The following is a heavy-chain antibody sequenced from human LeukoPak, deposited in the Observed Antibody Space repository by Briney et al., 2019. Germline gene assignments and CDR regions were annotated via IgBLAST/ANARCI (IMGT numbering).Heavy chain of an antibody. Sequence: GGSLRLSCAASGFTFSSYSMNWVRQAPGKGLEWVSSISSSSSYIYYADSVKGRFTISRDNAKNSLYLQMSSLRAEDTAVYYCAREGGHCSNGICSYFDYWGQGSLVTVSS. J-gene: IGHJ4*02. CDR3: AREGGHCSNGICSYFDY. D-gene: IGHD2-8*01. CDR1: GFTFSSYS. CDR2: ISSSSSYI. V-gene: IGHV3-21*01.